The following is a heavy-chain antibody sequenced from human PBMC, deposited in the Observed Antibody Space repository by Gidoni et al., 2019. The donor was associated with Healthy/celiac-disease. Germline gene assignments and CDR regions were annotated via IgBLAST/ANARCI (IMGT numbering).Heavy chain of an antibody. CDR2: IYYSGST. J-gene: IGHJ5*02. D-gene: IGHD6-19*01. Sequence: QVQLQESVPGLVTPSETLSLNCPVSAGSISSYYWSWIRQPPGKRLEWIVYIYYSGSTNYNPSLKSRVTISVDTSKNQFSLKLSSVTAADTAVYYCARGGGSGWYNWFDPWGQGTLVTVSS. V-gene: IGHV4-59*01. CDR3: ARGGGSGWYNWFDP. CDR1: AGSISSYY.